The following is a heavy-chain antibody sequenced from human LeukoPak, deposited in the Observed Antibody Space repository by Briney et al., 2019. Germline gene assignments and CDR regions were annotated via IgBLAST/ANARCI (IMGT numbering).Heavy chain of an antibody. V-gene: IGHV3-30*04. D-gene: IGHD6-19*01. CDR3: VRGGHSSGWRKFYFDY. Sequence: PGGSLRLSCAASGFSFTSHAMHWVRHAPGKGLEFVAVISNDATRKYYADFVKGRFTISRDNAQNSLYLQMNSLRVEDTAVYYCVRGGHSSGWRKFYFDYWGQGTLVTVSS. CDR2: ISNDATRK. J-gene: IGHJ4*02. CDR1: GFSFTSHA.